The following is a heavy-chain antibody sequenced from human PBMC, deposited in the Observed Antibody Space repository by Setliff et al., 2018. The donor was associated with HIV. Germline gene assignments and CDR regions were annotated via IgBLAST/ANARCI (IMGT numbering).Heavy chain of an antibody. D-gene: IGHD3-10*01. V-gene: IGHV1-18*01. CDR2: VSPYNGDT. CDR1: DYIFLSYG. J-gene: IGHJ4*02. CDR3: ARHEITMVRGVTIKAGYSFDY. Sequence: GASVKVSCKTSDYIFLSYGISWVRQAPGQGLEWMGWVSPYNGDTKYAQKLQGRVTMTTDTSTRTAYMDLRSLKSDDTAVYYCARHEITMVRGVTIKAGYSFDYWGQGTLVTVSS.